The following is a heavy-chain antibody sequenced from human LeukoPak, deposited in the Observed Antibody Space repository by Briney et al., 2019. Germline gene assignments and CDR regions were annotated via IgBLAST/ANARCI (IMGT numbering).Heavy chain of an antibody. CDR1: GYTFTGYY. J-gene: IGHJ5*02. CDR3: ARTQTPLLWFGERPHSNWFDP. V-gene: IGHV1-2*02. D-gene: IGHD3-10*01. CDR2: INPNSGGT. Sequence: GASVKVSCKASGYTFTGYYMHWVRQAPRQGLEWMGWINPNSGGTNYAQKFQGRVTMTRNTSISTAYMELSSLRSEDTAVYYCARTQTPLLWFGERPHSNWFDPWGQGTLVTVSS.